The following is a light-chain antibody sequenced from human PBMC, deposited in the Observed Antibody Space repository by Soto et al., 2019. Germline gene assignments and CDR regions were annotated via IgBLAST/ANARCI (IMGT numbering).Light chain of an antibody. V-gene: IGLV2-14*01. Sequence: SVLTQPASVSGSPGQSITISCTGTSSDVGGYNYVSWYQQHPGKAPKLMIYEVNNRPSGVSNRFSGSKSGNTASLTISGLQAEDEADYYCSSYATSSTLHVFGTGTKVTVL. J-gene: IGLJ1*01. CDR1: SSDVGGYNY. CDR3: SSYATSSTLHV. CDR2: EVN.